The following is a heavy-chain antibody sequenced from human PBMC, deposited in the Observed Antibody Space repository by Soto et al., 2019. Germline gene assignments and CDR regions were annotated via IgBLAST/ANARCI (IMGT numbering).Heavy chain of an antibody. J-gene: IGHJ4*02. CDR1: GFTFSRYW. CDR2: IKQDGTEK. V-gene: IGHV3-7*01. Sequence: EVQLVESGGGLVQPGGSLRLSCTASGFTFSRYWMSWVRQAPGKGLEWVANIKQDGTEKYYVDSVKGRFTISRDNAKNSLYLQMNSLRAEDTAVYYCAREEYGDHWGYWGQGTLVPVSS. D-gene: IGHD4-17*01. CDR3: AREEYGDHWGY.